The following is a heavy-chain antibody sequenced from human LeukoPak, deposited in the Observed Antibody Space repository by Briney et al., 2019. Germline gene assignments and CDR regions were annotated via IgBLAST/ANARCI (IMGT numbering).Heavy chain of an antibody. J-gene: IGHJ4*02. D-gene: IGHD5-12*01. Sequence: GESLRLSCGASGFTFSDYTMNWVRQAPGKGLEWVSYISSGGSAKKNADSVKGRFTISRDNAKNSLYLQMNSLQIEDTAVYYCTRGYSGHDYYLVDYWGQGTLVTVSS. CDR2: ISSGGSAK. CDR1: GFTFSDYT. CDR3: TRGYSGHDYYLVDY. V-gene: IGHV3-48*01.